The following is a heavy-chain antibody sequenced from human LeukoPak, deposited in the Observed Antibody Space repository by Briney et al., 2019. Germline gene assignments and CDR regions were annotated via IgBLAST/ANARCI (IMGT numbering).Heavy chain of an antibody. J-gene: IGHJ4*02. CDR3: ARILGLTLDY. CDR2: VVTSGTTT. D-gene: IGHD3-16*01. CDR1: GFTFSGYS. V-gene: IGHV3-48*02. Sequence: GGPLRLSCAASGFTFSGYSMNWVRQAPGKGLEWVSYVVTSGTTTSYADSVKGRFTISRDNAKNSLYLQMNNLRDEDTAVYYCARILGLTLDYWGQGILVTVSS.